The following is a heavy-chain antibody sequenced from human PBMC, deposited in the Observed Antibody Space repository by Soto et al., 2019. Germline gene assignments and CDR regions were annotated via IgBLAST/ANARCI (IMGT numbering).Heavy chain of an antibody. CDR2: IRNKANSYST. CDR3: ARMRLGSYDLKYFDY. Sequence: EVQLVESGGGLVQPGGSLRLSCAASGFTFSDDYVDWVRQAPGKGLEWVARIRNKANSYSTEYAASAKGRFTISRDDSKNLGYLQMSSLKTEDTAVYYCARMRLGSYDLKYFDYWGQGTLVTVSS. J-gene: IGHJ4*02. V-gene: IGHV3-72*01. CDR1: GFTFSDDY. D-gene: IGHD1-26*01.